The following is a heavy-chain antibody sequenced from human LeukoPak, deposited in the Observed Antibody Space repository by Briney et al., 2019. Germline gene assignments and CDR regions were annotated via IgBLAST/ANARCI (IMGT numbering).Heavy chain of an antibody. CDR1: GDSFSGKSVA. Sequence: SQTLSLTCAISGDSFSGKSVAWNWIRQSPSGGLEWLGRTFFRSKWSNEYAVSVRSRIAVTPDTSKNQFSLQLYSVTPEDTAVYYCTRGAGPTHGLYYFDYWAREPWSPSPQ. CDR2: TFFRSKWSN. CDR3: TRGAGPTHGLYYFDY. J-gene: IGHJ4*02. V-gene: IGHV6-1*01. D-gene: IGHD1-14*01.